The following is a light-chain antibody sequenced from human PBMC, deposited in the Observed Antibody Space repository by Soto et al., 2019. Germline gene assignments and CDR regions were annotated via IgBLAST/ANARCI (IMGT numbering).Light chain of an antibody. CDR1: QSVSSS. V-gene: IGKV3-15*01. CDR2: GAS. CDR3: QQYKNWTWT. Sequence: EIVMTQSPATLSVSPGERATLSCRTSQSVSSSLAWYQQKPGQAPSLLIYGASTRATGIPARFSGSGSGTEFTLTISSLQSEDCAVYYCQQYKNWTWTFGQGTKVDI. J-gene: IGKJ1*01.